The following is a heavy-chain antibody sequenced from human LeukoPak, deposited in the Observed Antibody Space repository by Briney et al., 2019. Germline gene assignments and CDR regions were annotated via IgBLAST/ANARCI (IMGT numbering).Heavy chain of an antibody. D-gene: IGHD3-16*01. CDR1: GFTFTSSA. CDR2: IVVGSGNT. Sequence: SVKVSCKASGFTFTSSAVQWVRQARGQRLEWIGWIVVGSGNTNYAQKFQERVTITRDMSTSTAYMELSSLRSEDTAVYYCAAGYDYVWGSYTMNYWGQGTLVTVSS. CDR3: AAGYDYVWGSYTMNY. V-gene: IGHV1-58*01. J-gene: IGHJ4*02.